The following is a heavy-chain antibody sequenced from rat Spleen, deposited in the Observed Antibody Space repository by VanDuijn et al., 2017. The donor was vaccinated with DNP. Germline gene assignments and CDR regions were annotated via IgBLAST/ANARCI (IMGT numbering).Heavy chain of an antibody. CDR2: ISPSSTT. CDR3: ARRGYGGRGFFDY. J-gene: IGHJ2*01. Sequence: EVELVESGGGLVQPGRSLKLSCAASGFTFSNYGMHWIRQAPTKGLEWIASISPSSTTYYRDSVKGRFTISRDNAKSTLNLQMDSLRSEDTATYYCARRGYGGRGFFDYWGQGVMVTVSS. D-gene: IGHD1-11*01. V-gene: IGHV5-19*01. CDR1: GFTFSNYG.